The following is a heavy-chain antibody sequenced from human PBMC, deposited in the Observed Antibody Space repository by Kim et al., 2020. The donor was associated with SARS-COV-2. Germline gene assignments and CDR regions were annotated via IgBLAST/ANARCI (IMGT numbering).Heavy chain of an antibody. CDR2: IYYSGST. V-gene: IGHV4-31*03. Sequence: TLSLTCTVSGGSISSGGYYWSWIRQHPGKGLEWIGYIYYSGSTYYNPSLKSRVTISVDTSKNQFSLKLSSVTAADTAVYYCARCATGSGPAAMWYFDLWGRGTLVTVSS. CDR1: GGSISSGGYY. D-gene: IGHD2-2*01. J-gene: IGHJ2*01. CDR3: ARCATGSGPAAMWYFDL.